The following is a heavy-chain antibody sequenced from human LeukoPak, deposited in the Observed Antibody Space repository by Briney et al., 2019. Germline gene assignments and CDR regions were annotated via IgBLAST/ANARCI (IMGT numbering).Heavy chain of an antibody. D-gene: IGHD3-22*01. J-gene: IGHJ6*03. CDR1: GGSISSGSYY. CDR2: FYTRGST. CDR3: ARGISYYYDSSGYYRRYYYYYMDV. V-gene: IGHV4-61*09. Sequence: PSETLSLTCTVSGGSISSGSYYWTWIRQPAGKGLEWIGHFYTRGSTNYNPSLKSRVTISVDTSKNQFSLKLSSVTAADTAVYYCARGISYYYDSSGYYRRYYYYYMDVWGKGTTVTVSS.